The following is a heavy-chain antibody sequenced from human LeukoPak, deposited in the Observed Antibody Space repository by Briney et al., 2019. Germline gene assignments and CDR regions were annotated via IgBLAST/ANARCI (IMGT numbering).Heavy chain of an antibody. CDR1: GVSISSYY. J-gene: IGHJ6*03. CDR3: ASLAAAGTYLDV. CDR2: IYYSGSP. D-gene: IGHD6-13*01. Sequence: SETLSLTCTVSGVSISSYYWSWIRQPPGKGLEWIGYIYYSGSPNYNPSHKNRVTISVDTSKNKLSLKLSSVTAADTAVYHCASLAAAGTYLDVWGKGTTVTVSS. V-gene: IGHV4-59*01.